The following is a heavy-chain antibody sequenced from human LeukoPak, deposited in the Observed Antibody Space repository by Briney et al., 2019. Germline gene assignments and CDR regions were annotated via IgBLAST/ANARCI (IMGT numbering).Heavy chain of an antibody. CDR3: TRVPYYDFQADAFDI. CDR2: TYYRSKWYN. CDR1: GDSVSANGAA. Sequence: SQTLSLTCAISGDSVSANGAAWNWIRQSPSRGLEWLGRTYYRSKWYNDYAVSVKSRITINPDTSKNQFSLQLNSVTPEDTAVYYCTRVPYYDFQADAFDIWGQGTMVTVSS. V-gene: IGHV6-1*01. D-gene: IGHD3-3*01. J-gene: IGHJ3*02.